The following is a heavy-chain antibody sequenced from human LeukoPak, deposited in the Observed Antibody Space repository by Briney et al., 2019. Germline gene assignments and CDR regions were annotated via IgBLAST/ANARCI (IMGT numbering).Heavy chain of an antibody. D-gene: IGHD5-12*01. J-gene: IGHJ4*02. CDR1: GFTFTTYN. CDR2: IRGSSNYV. Sequence: GGSLRLSCAASGFTFTTYNMIWVRQAPGKGLEWVSSIRGSSNYVHYADSVRGRFTISRDNAKNSLYLQMNSLRAEDTAVYYCARLDISAWFSDYWGQGTLVTVPS. CDR3: ARLDISAWFSDY. V-gene: IGHV3-21*01.